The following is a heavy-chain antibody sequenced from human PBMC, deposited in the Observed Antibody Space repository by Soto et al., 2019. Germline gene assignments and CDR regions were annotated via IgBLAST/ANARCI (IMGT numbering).Heavy chain of an antibody. D-gene: IGHD6-13*01. J-gene: IGHJ5*02. V-gene: IGHV4-61*01. CDR1: CGSVNNASDY. CDR2: IYNGQYR. Sequence: SWPLSLTSTVSCGSVNNASDYCSWIRQPPGGGLEWIACIYNGQYRKSTPPLKSRVTISADPSKNKSSLKLNSVSAADTAVYYCSRDGIPNSTSPFVIAPWGRGPLVP. CDR3: SRDGIPNSTSPFVIAP.